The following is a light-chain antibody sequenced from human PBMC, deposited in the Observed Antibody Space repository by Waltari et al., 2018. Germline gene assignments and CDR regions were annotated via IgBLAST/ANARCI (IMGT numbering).Light chain of an antibody. CDR2: KDS. Sequence: SYELTQPPSVSVSPGQTARITCSGDALPKQYAYWYQQKPGQAPVLVIYKDSERPSGIPERFSGSSSGTTVTLTSSGVQAEDEADYCCQSADSSGTYEVFGGGTKLTVL. CDR1: ALPKQY. CDR3: QSADSSGTYEV. V-gene: IGLV3-25*03. J-gene: IGLJ2*01.